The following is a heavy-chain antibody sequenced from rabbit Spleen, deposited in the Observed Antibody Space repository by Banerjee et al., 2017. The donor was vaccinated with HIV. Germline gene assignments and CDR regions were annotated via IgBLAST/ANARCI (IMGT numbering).Heavy chain of an antibody. V-gene: IGHV1S45*01. CDR2: INTATGKA. CDR1: GFSFSDRDV. D-gene: IGHD4-2*01. J-gene: IGHJ3*01. Sequence: QEQLEESGGGLVKPEGSLTLTCKASGFSFSDRDVMCWVRQAPGKGLEWIACINTATGKAVYASWAKGRFTISKPSSTTVTLQMTSLTAADTATYFCARSRHSLAYDGIVAATYWDLWGQGTLVTVS. CDR3: ARSRHSLAYDGIVAATYWDL.